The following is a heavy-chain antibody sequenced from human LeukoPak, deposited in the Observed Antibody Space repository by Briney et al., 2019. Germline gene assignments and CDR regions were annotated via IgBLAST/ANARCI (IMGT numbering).Heavy chain of an antibody. Sequence: GGSLRLSCTASGFTFGDYAMSWVRQAPGKGLEWVGFIRSKAYGGTTEYAASVKGRFTISRDDSKSIAYLQMNSLKTEDTAVYYYTSSYDYGDRGHYWGQGTLVTVSS. CDR3: TSSYDYGDRGHY. D-gene: IGHD4-17*01. CDR1: GFTFGDYA. CDR2: IRSKAYGGTT. J-gene: IGHJ4*02. V-gene: IGHV3-49*04.